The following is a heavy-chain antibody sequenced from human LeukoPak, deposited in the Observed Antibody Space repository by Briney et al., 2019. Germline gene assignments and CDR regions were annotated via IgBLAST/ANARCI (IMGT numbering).Heavy chain of an antibody. CDR3: ARIRFYDGYDTHFDY. Sequence: PSETLSLTCTVSGGSISNYCWSWIRQPPGKRLEYIGYIHYSGTTNYGPSLKSRLTMSVDTPKNQFSLKLRSVTAADTAIYYCARIRFYDGYDTHFDYWGQGTLVTVSS. CDR2: IHYSGTT. V-gene: IGHV4-59*01. D-gene: IGHD5-12*01. CDR1: GGSISNYC. J-gene: IGHJ4*02.